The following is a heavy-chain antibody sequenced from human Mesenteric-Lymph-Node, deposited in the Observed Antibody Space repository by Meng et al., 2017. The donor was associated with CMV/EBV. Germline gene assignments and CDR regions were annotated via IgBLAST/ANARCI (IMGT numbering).Heavy chain of an antibody. CDR2: VSGSGGST. V-gene: IGHV3-23*01. CDR3: AQTFSSSSYYYGMDV. D-gene: IGHD6-13*01. CDR1: GFNFSSYA. Sequence: GESLKISCAASGFNFSSYAMSWVRQAPGKGLEWVSAVSGSGGSTYYADSAKGRFTISRDNSKNTLYLQMNSLRAEDTAVYYCAQTFSSSSYYYGMDVWGQGTTVTVSS. J-gene: IGHJ6*02.